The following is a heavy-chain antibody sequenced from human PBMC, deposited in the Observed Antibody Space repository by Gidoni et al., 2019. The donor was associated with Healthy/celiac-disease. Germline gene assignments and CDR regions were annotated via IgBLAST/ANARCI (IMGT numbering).Heavy chain of an antibody. Sequence: QVQLQESGPGLVTLSETLSLTCTVPGGSISSYYWSWLRQPHGKGLEWSGYIYYSGSTNYNPSLKSRVTISVDTSKSQFSLKLSSVTAADTAVYYCARGTSWYYFDYCGQGTLVTVSS. CDR3: ARGTSWYYFDY. D-gene: IGHD2-2*01. V-gene: IGHV4-59*01. J-gene: IGHJ4*02. CDR2: IYYSGST. CDR1: GGSISSYY.